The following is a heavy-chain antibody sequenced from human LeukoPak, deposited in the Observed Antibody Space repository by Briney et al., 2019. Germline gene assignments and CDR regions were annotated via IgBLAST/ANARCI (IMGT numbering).Heavy chain of an antibody. Sequence: SETLSLTCAVYGGSFSGYYWSWIRQPPGKGLEWIGEINHSGSTNYNPSLKSRVTISVDTSKNQFSLKLSSVTAADTAVYYCARARITIFGVVILGSDVWGKGTTVTVSS. J-gene: IGHJ6*04. CDR1: GGSFSGYY. CDR3: ARARITIFGVVILGSDV. V-gene: IGHV4-34*01. D-gene: IGHD3-3*01. CDR2: INHSGST.